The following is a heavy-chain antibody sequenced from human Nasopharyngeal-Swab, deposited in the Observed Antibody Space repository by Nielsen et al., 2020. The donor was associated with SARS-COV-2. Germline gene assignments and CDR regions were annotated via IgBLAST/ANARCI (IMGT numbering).Heavy chain of an antibody. CDR3: ARDYVEVVVVDTAMVTDDAFDI. CDR1: GYTFTSYA. Sequence: ASVKVFCKASGYTFTSYAMNWVRQAPGQGLEWMGWINTNTGNPTYAQGFTGRFVFSLDTSVSTAYLQISSLKAEDTAVYYCARDYVEVVVVDTAMVTDDAFDIWGQGTMVTVSS. D-gene: IGHD5-18*01. CDR2: INTNTGNP. V-gene: IGHV7-4-1*02. J-gene: IGHJ3*02.